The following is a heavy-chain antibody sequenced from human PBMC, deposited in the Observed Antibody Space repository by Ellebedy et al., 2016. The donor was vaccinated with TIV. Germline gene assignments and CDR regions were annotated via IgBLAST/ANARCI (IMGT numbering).Heavy chain of an antibody. D-gene: IGHD5-12*01. J-gene: IGHJ4*02. Sequence: GESLKISCAVSGFTFSSYAMNWVRQAPGKGLEWVATINQGGGETYYVDSVKGRFTISRDNSKNSLYLQMNSLRADDTALYYCASAARGSGAYESFWGQGTLVTVSS. V-gene: IGHV3-7*01. CDR2: INQGGGET. CDR3: ASAARGSGAYESF. CDR1: GFTFSSYA.